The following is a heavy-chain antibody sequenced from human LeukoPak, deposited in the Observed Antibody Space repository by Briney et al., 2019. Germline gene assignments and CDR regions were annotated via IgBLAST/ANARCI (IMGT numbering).Heavy chain of an antibody. CDR3: ARDIRGSGNYGWFDP. V-gene: IGHV3-23*01. CDR1: GFTFSSYA. Sequence: GGSLRLSCVASGFTFSSYAMSWVRQAPGKGLEWVAAISGSGGSTYYVDSVRGRFTISRDNSKNTLYLQMNSLRAEDTAIYSCARDIRGSGNYGWFDPWGQGTLVTVSS. CDR2: ISGSGGST. J-gene: IGHJ5*02. D-gene: IGHD3-10*01.